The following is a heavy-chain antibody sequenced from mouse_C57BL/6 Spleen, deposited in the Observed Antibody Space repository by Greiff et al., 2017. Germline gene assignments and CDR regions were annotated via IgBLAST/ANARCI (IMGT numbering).Heavy chain of an antibody. V-gene: IGHV6-3*01. J-gene: IGHJ4*01. Sequence: EVMLVESGGGLVQPGGSMELSCVASGFTFRNYWMNWVRQSPEKGLEWVAQIRLKSDTYATPYAESVKGRFTISRDDSKSSVYLQMNNLRAEDTGIYYCTSDYDDYYAMDYWGQGTSVTVSS. CDR1: GFTFRNYW. CDR3: TSDYDDYYAMDY. D-gene: IGHD2-4*01. CDR2: IRLKSDTYAT.